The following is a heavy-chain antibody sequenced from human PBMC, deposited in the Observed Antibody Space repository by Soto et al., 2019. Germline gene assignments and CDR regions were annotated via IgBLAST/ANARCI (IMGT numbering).Heavy chain of an antibody. CDR1: GFTFSSYS. J-gene: IGHJ4*02. D-gene: IGHD3-22*01. CDR3: SKALPFTAYIGAYYYDSSGYL. CDR2: ISGSGGST. Sequence: PVGSLRLSCAASGFTFSSYSMSWVRQAPGKGLEWVSAISGSGGSTCYSDSVEGRFTISRDNSKNTLYLQMNSLRAGDTAVYYCSKALPFTAYIGAYYYDSSGYLGGQGTLVASP. V-gene: IGHV3-23*01.